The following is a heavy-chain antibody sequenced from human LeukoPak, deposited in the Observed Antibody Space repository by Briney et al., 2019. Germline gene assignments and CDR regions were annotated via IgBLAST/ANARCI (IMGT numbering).Heavy chain of an antibody. J-gene: IGHJ4*02. D-gene: IGHD2-15*01. Sequence: HPGGSLRLSCAASGVTFSSYAMSWVRQAPGKGLEWVSAICGGGGSTYYADSVKGRFTISRDNSKNTLYLQMNSLRAEDTAVYYCAKLAATLFYFDYWGQGTLVTVSS. CDR3: AKLAATLFYFDY. V-gene: IGHV3-23*01. CDR1: GVTFSSYA. CDR2: ICGGGGST.